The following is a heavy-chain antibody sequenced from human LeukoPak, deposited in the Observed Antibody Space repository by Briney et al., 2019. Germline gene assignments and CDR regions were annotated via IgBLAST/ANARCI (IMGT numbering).Heavy chain of an antibody. CDR2: ISAYNGNT. CDR1: GSTFTSYG. J-gene: IGHJ4*02. CDR3: ARDQSGYPGCFDY. Sequence: ASVKVSCKASGSTFTSYGISWVRQAPGQGLERMGWISAYNGNTTYAQNSQDRVTMTTDTSTSTDYMERRSLRSDVTAVYYYARDQSGYPGCFDYWGQGTLVTVSS. D-gene: IGHD5-12*01. V-gene: IGHV1-18*01.